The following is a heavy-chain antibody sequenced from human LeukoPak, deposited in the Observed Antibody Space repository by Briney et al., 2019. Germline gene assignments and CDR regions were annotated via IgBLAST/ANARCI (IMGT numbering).Heavy chain of an antibody. CDR3: ATGMVTRPDAFDI. Sequence: ASVKVSCKVSGYTLTELSMHWVRQGPGKGLGWVGVFDPEDGETIYAQKFQGRVTMTEDTSTDTAYMELSSLRSEDTAVYYCATGMVTRPDAFDIWGQGTMVTVSS. D-gene: IGHD2-21*02. V-gene: IGHV1-24*01. J-gene: IGHJ3*02. CDR2: FDPEDGET. CDR1: GYTLTELS.